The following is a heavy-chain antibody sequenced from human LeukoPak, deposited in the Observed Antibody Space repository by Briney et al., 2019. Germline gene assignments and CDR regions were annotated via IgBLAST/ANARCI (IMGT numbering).Heavy chain of an antibody. V-gene: IGHV3-30*02. CDR2: IRYDGSNK. Sequence: PGGSLRLSCAASGFTFSSYGMHWVRQAPGKGLEWVAFIRYDGSNKYYADSVKGRFTISRDNSKNTLYLQMNSLRAEDTAVYYCAKASNIAARPGVGCYYMDVWGKGTTVTVSS. CDR1: GFTFSSYG. CDR3: AKASNIAARPGVGCYYMDV. J-gene: IGHJ6*03. D-gene: IGHD6-6*01.